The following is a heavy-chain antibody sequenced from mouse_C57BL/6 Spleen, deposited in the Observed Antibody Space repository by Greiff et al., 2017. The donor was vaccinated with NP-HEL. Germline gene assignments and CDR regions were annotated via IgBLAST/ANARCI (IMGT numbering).Heavy chain of an antibody. D-gene: IGHD1-1*01. V-gene: IGHV5-4*01. CDR3: ARVDYGSSSWFAY. Sequence: EVQLQESGGGLVKPGGSLKLSCAASGFTFSSYAMSWVRQTPEKRLEWVATISDGGSYTYYPDNVKGRFTISRDNAKNNLYLQMSHLKSEDTAMYYCARVDYGSSSWFAYWGQGTLVTVSA. CDR1: GFTFSSYA. CDR2: ISDGGSYT. J-gene: IGHJ3*01.